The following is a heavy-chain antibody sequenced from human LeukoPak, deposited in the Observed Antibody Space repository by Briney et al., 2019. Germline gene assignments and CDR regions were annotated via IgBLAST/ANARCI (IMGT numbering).Heavy chain of an antibody. CDR1: GFTFSRYG. CDR2: IKQDGSEK. J-gene: IGHJ3*02. Sequence: PGGSLRLSCAASGFTFSRYGMHWVRQAPGKGLEWVADIKQDGSEKYYVDSVKGRFTISRQNAKKSLFLQMNSLRAEDTAVYYCARHRSGGSQDDAFDIWGQGTLVTVSS. V-gene: IGHV3-7*01. CDR3: ARHRSGGSQDDAFDI. D-gene: IGHD2-15*01.